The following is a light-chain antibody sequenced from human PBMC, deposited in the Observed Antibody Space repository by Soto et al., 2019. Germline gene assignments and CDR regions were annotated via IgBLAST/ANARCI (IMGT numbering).Light chain of an antibody. J-gene: IGKJ1*01. Sequence: ELVMTQSPATLSLSPGERATLSCRGSQSVSSNLAWYQQKPGQAPRLLIYGASTRATGIPARFSGSGSGTEFTLTISSLQSEDFAVYYCQQYNNWPPWTCGQGTKVDIK. V-gene: IGKV3-15*01. CDR2: GAS. CDR1: QSVSSN. CDR3: QQYNNWPPWT.